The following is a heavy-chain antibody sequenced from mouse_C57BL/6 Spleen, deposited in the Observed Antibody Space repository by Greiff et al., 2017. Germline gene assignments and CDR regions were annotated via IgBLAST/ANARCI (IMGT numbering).Heavy chain of an antibody. CDR2: ISSGGSYT. J-gene: IGHJ2*01. CDR3: AGHGGFSSSYFDY. V-gene: IGHV5-6*01. Sequence: EVKLMESGGDLVKPGGSLKLSCAASGFTFSSYGMSWVRQTPDKRLEWVATISSGGSYTYYPDSVKGRFTISRANAKNTLYLQMSSLKSEDTAMYYCAGHGGFSSSYFDYWGQGTTLTVSS. CDR1: GFTFSSYG. D-gene: IGHD1-1*01.